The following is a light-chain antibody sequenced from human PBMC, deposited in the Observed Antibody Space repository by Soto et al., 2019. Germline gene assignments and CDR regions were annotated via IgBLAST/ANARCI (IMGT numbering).Light chain of an antibody. V-gene: IGLV2-23*01. CDR1: SSDVGSYKL. J-gene: IGLJ2*01. CDR2: EGS. Sequence: QSALTQPASVSGSPGQSITISCTGNSSDVGSYKLVAWYQQHPGKAPKLMVYEGSKRPSGVSNRFSGSKSGNTASLTISGLQAEDEADYYCCSYAGSRVFGGGTKRTVL. CDR3: CSYAGSRV.